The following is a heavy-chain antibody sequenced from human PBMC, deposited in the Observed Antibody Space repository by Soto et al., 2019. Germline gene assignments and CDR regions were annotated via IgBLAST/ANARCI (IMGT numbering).Heavy chain of an antibody. CDR1: GGSISSSSYY. CDR2: IYYSGST. D-gene: IGHD3-22*01. Sequence: SETLSLTCTVSGGSISSSSYYWGWIRQPPGKGLEWIGSIYYSGSTNYNPSLKSRVTISVDTSKNQFSLKLSSVTAADTAVYYCARHYYDSSANWFDPWGQGTLVTVSS. V-gene: IGHV4-39*01. CDR3: ARHYYDSSANWFDP. J-gene: IGHJ5*02.